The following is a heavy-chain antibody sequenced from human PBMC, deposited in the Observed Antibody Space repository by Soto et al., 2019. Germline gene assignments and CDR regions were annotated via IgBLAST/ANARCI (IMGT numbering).Heavy chain of an antibody. CDR3: ARDLSTSWIRDGMDV. J-gene: IGHJ6*02. CDR1: GFTFSSYG. D-gene: IGHD2-2*01. Sequence: PGGSLRLSCAASGFTFSSYGMHWVRQAPGKGLEWVAVIWYDGSNKYYADSVKGQFTISRDNSKNTLYLQMNSLRAEDTAVYYCARDLSTSWIRDGMDVWGQGTTVTVSS. V-gene: IGHV3-33*01. CDR2: IWYDGSNK.